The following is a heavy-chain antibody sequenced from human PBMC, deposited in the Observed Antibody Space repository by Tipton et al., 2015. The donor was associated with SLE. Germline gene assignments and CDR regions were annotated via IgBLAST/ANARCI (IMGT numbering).Heavy chain of an antibody. CDR3: ARILGVVKSYYMDV. Sequence: TLSLTCTVSGGSISSGSYYWSWIRQPAGKGLEWIGRIYTSGSTNYNPSLKSRVTISVDTSKNQFSLKLSSVTAAGTAVYYCARILGVVKSYYMDVWGKGTTVTVSS. CDR1: GGSISSGSYY. J-gene: IGHJ6*03. CDR2: IYTSGST. V-gene: IGHV4-61*02. D-gene: IGHD3-3*01.